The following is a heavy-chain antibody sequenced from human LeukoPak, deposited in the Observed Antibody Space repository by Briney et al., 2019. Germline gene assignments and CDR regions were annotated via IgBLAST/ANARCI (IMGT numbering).Heavy chain of an antibody. D-gene: IGHD5-18*01. CDR2: INHSGST. CDR1: GGSISSGGYS. V-gene: IGHV4-30-2*01. Sequence: PSQTLSLTCAVPGGSISSGGYSWSWIRQPPGKGLEWIGEINHSGSTNYNPSLKSRVTISVDTSKNQFSLKLSSVTAADTAVYYCASVDTANGRGPVSEEGGKVDYWGQGTLVTVSS. CDR3: ASVDTANGRGPVSEEGGKVDY. J-gene: IGHJ4*02.